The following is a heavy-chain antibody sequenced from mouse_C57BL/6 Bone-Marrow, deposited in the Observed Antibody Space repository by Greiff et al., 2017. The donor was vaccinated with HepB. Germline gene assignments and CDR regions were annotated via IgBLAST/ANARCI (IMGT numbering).Heavy chain of an antibody. J-gene: IGHJ1*03. Sequence: QVQLQQSGAELVRPGASVKLSCKASGYTFTDYYINWVKQRPGQGLEWIARIYPGSGNTYYNEKFKGKATLTAEKSSSTAYMQLSSLTSEDSAVYFCASYYGSPYWYFDVWGTGTTVTVSS. D-gene: IGHD1-1*01. V-gene: IGHV1-76*01. CDR3: ASYYGSPYWYFDV. CDR1: GYTFTDYY. CDR2: IYPGSGNT.